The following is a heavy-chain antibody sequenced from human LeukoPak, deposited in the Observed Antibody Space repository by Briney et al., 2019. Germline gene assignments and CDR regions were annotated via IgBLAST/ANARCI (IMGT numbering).Heavy chain of an antibody. D-gene: IGHD1-26*01. CDR2: IYSGGST. V-gene: IGHV3-53*01. CDR1: GFTFSSYG. CDR3: ARDLLVGANGY. J-gene: IGHJ4*02. Sequence: PGGSLRLSCAASGFTFSSYGMSWVRQAPGKGLEWVSVIYSGGSTYYADSVKGRFTISRDNSKNTLYLQMNSPRAEDTAVYYCARDLLVGANGYWGQGTLVTVSS.